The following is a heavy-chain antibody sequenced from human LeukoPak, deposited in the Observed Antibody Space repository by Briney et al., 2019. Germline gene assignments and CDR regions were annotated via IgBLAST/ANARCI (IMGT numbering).Heavy chain of an antibody. D-gene: IGHD5-18*01. Sequence: GGSLRLSCAVSGFTVSSNNMTWVRQAPGKGLEWVSLIYSGGTTYYADSVKGRFTISRDNSRNTLYLQMSSLRAEDTAVYYCARDGGGGYSFGPFDYWGQGTLVTVSS. CDR1: GFTVSSNN. CDR3: ARDGGGGYSFGPFDY. CDR2: IYSGGTT. V-gene: IGHV3-53*01. J-gene: IGHJ4*02.